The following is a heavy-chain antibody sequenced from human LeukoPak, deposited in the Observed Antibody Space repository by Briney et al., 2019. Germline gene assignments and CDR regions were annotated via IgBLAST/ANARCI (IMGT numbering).Heavy chain of an antibody. J-gene: IGHJ4*02. CDR1: GFTFSSYD. D-gene: IGHD3-10*01. CDR2: IGTAGDT. V-gene: IGHV3-13*01. CDR3: TRVRGVILYDD. Sequence: PGGSLRLSCAASGFTFSSYDMHWVRQATGKGLEWVSAIGTAGDTYYPGSVKGRFTISRENAKNSLYLQMNSLRAGDTAVYYCTRVRGVILYDDWGQGILVTVSS.